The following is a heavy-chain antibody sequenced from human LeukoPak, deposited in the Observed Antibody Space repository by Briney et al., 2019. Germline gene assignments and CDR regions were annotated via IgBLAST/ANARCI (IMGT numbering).Heavy chain of an antibody. Sequence: SETLSLTCAVYGGSFSGYYWSWIRQPPGKGLEWIGEINHSGSTNYNPSLKSRVTISVDTSKNQFSLKLSSVTAADTAVYYCARWQRRDTALGFDYWGQGTLVTVSS. V-gene: IGHV4-34*01. CDR1: GGSFSGYY. D-gene: IGHD5-18*01. CDR3: ARWQRRDTALGFDY. CDR2: INHSGST. J-gene: IGHJ4*02.